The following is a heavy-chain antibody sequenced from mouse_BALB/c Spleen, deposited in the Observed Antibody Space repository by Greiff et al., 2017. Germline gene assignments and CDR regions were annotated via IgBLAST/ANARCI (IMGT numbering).Heavy chain of an antibody. V-gene: IGHV5-9-3*01. CDR1: GFTFSSYA. Sequence: EVQRVESGGGLVKPGGSLKLSCAASGFTFSSYAMSWVRQTPEKRLEWVATISSGGSYTYYPDSVKGRFTISRDNAKNTLYLQMSSLRSEDTAMYYCARQDGKEGYWYFDVWGAGTTVTVS. D-gene: IGHD2-1*01. CDR3: ARQDGKEGYWYFDV. J-gene: IGHJ1*01. CDR2: ISSGGSYT.